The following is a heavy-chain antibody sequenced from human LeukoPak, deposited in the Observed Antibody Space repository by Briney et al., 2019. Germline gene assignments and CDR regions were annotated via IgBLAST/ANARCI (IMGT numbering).Heavy chain of an antibody. V-gene: IGHV3-30*04. D-gene: IGHD2-2*01. Sequence: GRSLRLSCAASGFTFSSYAMHWVRQAPGKGLEWVAVISYDGSNKYYADSVKGRFTISRDNSKNTLYLQMNSLRAEDTAVYYCARGAYIVVVPAAIDPWGQGTLVTVSS. CDR1: GFTFSSYA. CDR3: ARGAYIVVVPAAIDP. J-gene: IGHJ5*02. CDR2: ISYDGSNK.